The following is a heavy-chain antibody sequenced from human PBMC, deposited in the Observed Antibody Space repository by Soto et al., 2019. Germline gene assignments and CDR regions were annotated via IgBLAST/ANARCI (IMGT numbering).Heavy chain of an antibody. CDR2: INPNSGST. Sequence: ASVKVSCKASGYSVTSYYMHWVRQAPGQGLEWMGIINPNSGSTTYAQKFQGRVTMTRDTSTSTVYMELTSLTSGDTAVYYCARAGIAYCSSTTCYLYYYVMDVWGQGTTVTVS. V-gene: IGHV1-46*01. D-gene: IGHD2-2*01. CDR3: ARAGIAYCSSTTCYLYYYVMDV. J-gene: IGHJ6*02. CDR1: GYSVTSYY.